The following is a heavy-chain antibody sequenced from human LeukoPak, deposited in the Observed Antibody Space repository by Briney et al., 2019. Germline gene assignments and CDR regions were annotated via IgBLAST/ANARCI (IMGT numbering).Heavy chain of an antibody. CDR1: GFPFDDYA. V-gene: IGHV3-9*01. D-gene: IGHD6-19*01. J-gene: IGHJ4*02. Sequence: PGGSLRLSCAASGFPFDDYAMHWVRQAPGKGLEWVSGISWNSGSIGYADSVKGRFTISRDNAKNSLYLQMNSLRAEDTALYYCVKDDSSGWYTYWGQGTLVTVSS. CDR2: ISWNSGSI. CDR3: VKDDSSGWYTY.